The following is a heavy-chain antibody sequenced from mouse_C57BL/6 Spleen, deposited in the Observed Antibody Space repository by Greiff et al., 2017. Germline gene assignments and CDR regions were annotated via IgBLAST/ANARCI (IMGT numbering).Heavy chain of an antibody. J-gene: IGHJ1*03. Sequence: QVQLQQPGAELVKPGASVKLSCKASGYTFTSYWMQWVKQRPGQGLEWIGEIDPSDSYTNYNQKFKGKATLTVDTSSSTAYMQLSSLTSEDSAVYYCARGSTGGLRDVWGTGTTVTVSS. CDR1: GYTFTSYW. CDR2: IDPSDSYT. D-gene: IGHD1-1*01. V-gene: IGHV1-50*01. CDR3: ARGSTGGLRDV.